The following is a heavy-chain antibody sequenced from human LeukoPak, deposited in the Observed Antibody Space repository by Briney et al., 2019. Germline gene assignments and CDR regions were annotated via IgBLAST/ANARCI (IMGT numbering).Heavy chain of an antibody. V-gene: IGHV1-69*13. D-gene: IGHD3-3*01. CDR2: IIPIFGTA. CDR1: GGTFSSYA. J-gene: IGHJ4*02. Sequence: GASVKVSCKASGGTFSSYAISWVRQAPGQGLEWMGGIIPIFGTANYAQKFQGRVTITADESTSTAYMELSSLRSEDTAVYYCASGSLFLEWSTYYFDYWGQGTLVTVSS. CDR3: ASGSLFLEWSTYYFDY.